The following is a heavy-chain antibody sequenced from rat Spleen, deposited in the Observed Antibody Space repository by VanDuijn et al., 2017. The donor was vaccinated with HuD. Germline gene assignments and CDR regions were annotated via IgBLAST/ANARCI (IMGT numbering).Heavy chain of an antibody. D-gene: IGHD1-12*02. CDR3: ARDNYDGTYYYGFAY. Sequence: EVQLVESGGGLVQPGRSLKLSCAASGFTFSNYGMHWVRKAPGKGLEWVASITNTGGGSFYPDSVKGRFTISRDNAKSTLYLQMNSLKSEDTATYYCARDNYDGTYYYGFAYWGQGTLVAVSS. J-gene: IGHJ3*01. V-gene: IGHV5-19*01. CDR2: ITNTGGGS. CDR1: GFTFSNYG.